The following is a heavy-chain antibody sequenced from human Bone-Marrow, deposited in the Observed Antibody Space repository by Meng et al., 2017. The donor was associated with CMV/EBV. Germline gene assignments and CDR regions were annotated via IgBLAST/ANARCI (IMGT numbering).Heavy chain of an antibody. D-gene: IGHD2-2*02. Sequence: GESLKISCAASGFTFSSYGMRWVRQAPGKGLEWVAFIRYDGSNKYYADSVKGRFTISRDNSKNTLYLQMNSLRAEDTAVYYCVKDGPRCSSTSCYRRIYDYYYGMDVWGQGTTVTVSS. CDR3: VKDGPRCSSTSCYRRIYDYYYGMDV. CDR1: GFTFSSYG. V-gene: IGHV3-30*02. CDR2: IRYDGSNK. J-gene: IGHJ6*02.